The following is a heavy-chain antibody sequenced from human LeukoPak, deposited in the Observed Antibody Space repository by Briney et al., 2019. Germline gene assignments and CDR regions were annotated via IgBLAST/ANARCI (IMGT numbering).Heavy chain of an antibody. CDR1: GFTFSSYE. CDR3: ARMVLMVYAPSFDY. J-gene: IGHJ4*02. D-gene: IGHD2-8*01. CDR2: ISSSGSTI. Sequence: GGSLRLSCAASGFTFSSYEMNWVRQAPGKGLEWVSYISSSGSTIYYADSVKGRFTISRDNAKNSLYLQMNSLRAADTAVYYCARMVLMVYAPSFDYWGQGTLVTVSS. V-gene: IGHV3-48*03.